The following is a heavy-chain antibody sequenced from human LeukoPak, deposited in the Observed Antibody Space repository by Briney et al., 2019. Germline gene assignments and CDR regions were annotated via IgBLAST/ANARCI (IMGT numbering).Heavy chain of an antibody. V-gene: IGHV4-34*01. J-gene: IGHJ3*02. CDR1: GGSFSGYY. CDR2: INHSGST. D-gene: IGHD2-2*01. CDR3: ARWGYTSWDAFDI. Sequence: SETLSLTCAVYGGSFSGYYWSWIRQPPGKGLEWIGEINHSGSTNYNPSLNSRVTISVDTSKNQFSLKLSTVTAADTAVYYCARWGYTSWDAFDIWGQGTMVTVSS.